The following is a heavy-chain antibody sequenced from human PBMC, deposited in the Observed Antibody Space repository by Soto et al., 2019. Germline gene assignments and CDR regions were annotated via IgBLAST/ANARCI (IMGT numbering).Heavy chain of an antibody. V-gene: IGHV1-3*01. CDR1: GYTFTNYA. J-gene: IGHJ4*02. Sequence: QVQLVQSGAEVKKPGASVKVSCKASGYTFTNYAIHWVRQAPGQRLEWMGWINAGNGNTKYSQQFQGRVTITRDTSASTAYMELSSLRSEDTAVYYCARSSGYYYLEYWGQGTLVTVSS. D-gene: IGHD3-22*01. CDR2: INAGNGNT. CDR3: ARSSGYYYLEY.